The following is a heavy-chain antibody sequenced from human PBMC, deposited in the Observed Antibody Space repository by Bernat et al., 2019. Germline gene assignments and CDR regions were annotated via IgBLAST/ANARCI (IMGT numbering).Heavy chain of an antibody. CDR2: IRYDASNK. V-gene: IGHV3-33*01. Sequence: QVQLVESGGSVVQPGRSLRLSCAASGFTFSSYGMHWVRQAPGKVLEWVAVIRYDASNKYYADSVKGRFAISRDNSKNTLYLQMNSLRAEDTAVYYCARLGNYYGMDVWGQGTTVTVSS. J-gene: IGHJ6*02. CDR3: ARLGNYYGMDV. CDR1: GFTFSSYG. D-gene: IGHD3-16*01.